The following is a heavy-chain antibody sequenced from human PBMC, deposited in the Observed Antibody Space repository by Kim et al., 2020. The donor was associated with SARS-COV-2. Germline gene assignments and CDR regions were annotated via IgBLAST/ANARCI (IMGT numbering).Heavy chain of an antibody. V-gene: IGHV6-1*01. CDR2: TYYRSKWYN. CDR1: GDSVSSNSAA. D-gene: IGHD6-6*01. CDR3: ARSVGGGIPHKQLASFFDY. J-gene: IGHJ4*02. Sequence: SQTLSLTCAISGDSVSSNSAAWNWIRQSPSRGLEWLGRTYYRSKWYNDYAVSVKSRVTINPDTSKNQFSLQLNSVTPEDTAVYYCARSVGGGIPHKQLASFFDYWGQGTLVTVSS.